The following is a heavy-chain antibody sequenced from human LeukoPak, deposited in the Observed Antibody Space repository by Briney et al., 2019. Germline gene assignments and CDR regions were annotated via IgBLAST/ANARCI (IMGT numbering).Heavy chain of an antibody. J-gene: IGHJ4*02. CDR2: IYQNGNT. Sequence: PSETLSLTCTVSGGSVSSISYYWTWIRQSPGKGLEWIGHIYQNGNTNYFPSLESRVTISLDTSKNQFSLKLNSVTAADTAVYSCAKVSNGWPHFFDSWGQGVQVTVSS. V-gene: IGHV4-61*01. D-gene: IGHD6-19*01. CDR3: AKVSNGWPHFFDS. CDR1: GGSVSSISYY.